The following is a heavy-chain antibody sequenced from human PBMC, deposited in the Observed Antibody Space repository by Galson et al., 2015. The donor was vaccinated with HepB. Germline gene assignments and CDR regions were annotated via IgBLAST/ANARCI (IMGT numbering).Heavy chain of an antibody. V-gene: IGHV4-59*01. CDR1: GGSISSYY. CDR2: IYYSGST. J-gene: IGHJ3*02. CDR3: ARLNSGYYSDQNDAFDI. D-gene: IGHD3-22*01. Sequence: ETLSLTCTVSGGSISSYYWSWIRQPPGKGLEWIGYIYYSGSTNYNPSLKSRVSISIDTSKNRFSLNLSSVTAADTAVYYCARLNSGYYSDQNDAFDIWGQGTMVTVSS.